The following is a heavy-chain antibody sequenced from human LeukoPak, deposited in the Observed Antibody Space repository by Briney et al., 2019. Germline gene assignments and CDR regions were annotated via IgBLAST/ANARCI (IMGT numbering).Heavy chain of an antibody. J-gene: IGHJ4*02. CDR2: ISDSGGST. V-gene: IGHV3-23*01. CDR1: GFTLSSYA. CDR3: AKQSAGSSAWNSLHFDY. D-gene: IGHD6-19*01. Sequence: PGGSLRLSCAASGFTLSSYAMSWVRQAPGKGLEWISVISDSGGSTYYADFVKGRFTFSRDNSKNTLYLQMNSLRGEDTAVYFCAKQSAGSSAWNSLHFDYWGQGTLVTVSS.